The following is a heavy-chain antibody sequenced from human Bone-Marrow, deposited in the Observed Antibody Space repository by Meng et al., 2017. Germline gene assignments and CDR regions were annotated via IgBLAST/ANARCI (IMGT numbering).Heavy chain of an antibody. CDR2: IKSNSDGGTT. J-gene: IGHJ4*02. CDR1: GFSFTDAW. D-gene: IGHD6-13*01. Sequence: GGSLRPSCVASGFSFTDAWMSWVRQAPGKGLEWVGRIKSNSDGGTTDYAAPVKGRFTISRDDSKNTLYLQMNSRITEDTAVYFCATGAAAADHWGQGTRVTVSS. V-gene: IGHV3-15*01. CDR3: ATGAAAADH.